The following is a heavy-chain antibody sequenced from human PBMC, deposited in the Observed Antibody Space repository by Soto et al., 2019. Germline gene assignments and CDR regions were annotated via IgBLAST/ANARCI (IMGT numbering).Heavy chain of an antibody. CDR3: ARQADCGDPFVAFDI. CDR1: GYTFTSYA. J-gene: IGHJ3*02. Sequence: QVQLVQSGAEVKKPGASVKVSCKASGYTFTSYARHWVRQAPGQRLEWMGWINAGNGNTKYSQKFQGRVTITRDTSASTAYMELSSLRSEDTAVYYCARQADCGDPFVAFDIWGQGTMVTVSS. CDR2: INAGNGNT. V-gene: IGHV1-3*01. D-gene: IGHD4-17*01.